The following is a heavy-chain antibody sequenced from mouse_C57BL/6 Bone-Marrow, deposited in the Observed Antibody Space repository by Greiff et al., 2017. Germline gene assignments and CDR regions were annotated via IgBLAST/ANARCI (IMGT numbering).Heavy chain of an antibody. CDR1: GYTFTDYY. D-gene: IGHD2-14*01. CDR3: ARSDRPYWYVDV. V-gene: IGHV1-76*01. J-gene: IGHJ1*03. Sequence: VQVVESGAELVRPGASVKLSCKASGYTFTDYYINWVKQRPGQGLEWIARIYPGSGNTYYNEKFKGKATLTAEKSSSTAYMQLSSLTSEDSAVYFCARSDRPYWYVDVWGTGTTVTVSS. CDR2: IYPGSGNT.